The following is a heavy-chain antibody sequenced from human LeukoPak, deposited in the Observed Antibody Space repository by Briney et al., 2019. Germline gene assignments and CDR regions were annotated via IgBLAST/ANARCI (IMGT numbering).Heavy chain of an antibody. D-gene: IGHD3-22*01. Sequence: GRSLRLSCAASGFAFSSYGMHWVRQAPGKGLVWVSRINSDGSSTSYADSVKGRFTISRDNAKNTLYLQMNSLRAEDTAVYYCARVPGYYYDSSGPWGQGTLVTVSS. V-gene: IGHV3-74*01. J-gene: IGHJ4*02. CDR2: INSDGSST. CDR1: GFAFSSYG. CDR3: ARVPGYYYDSSGP.